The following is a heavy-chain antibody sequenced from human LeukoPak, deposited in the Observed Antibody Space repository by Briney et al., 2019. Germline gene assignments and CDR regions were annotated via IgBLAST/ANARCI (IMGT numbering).Heavy chain of an antibody. Sequence: GASVKVSCKASGYTFTSYYMHWVRQAPGQGLEWMGLINPSGDSTNYAQKFQGRVTMTSDTSTSTVYMELSSLRSEDTAVYYCAREESGGYFDYWGQGTLVTVSS. CDR3: AREESGGYFDY. D-gene: IGHD2-8*02. J-gene: IGHJ4*02. CDR1: GYTFTSYY. CDR2: INPSGDST. V-gene: IGHV1-46*01.